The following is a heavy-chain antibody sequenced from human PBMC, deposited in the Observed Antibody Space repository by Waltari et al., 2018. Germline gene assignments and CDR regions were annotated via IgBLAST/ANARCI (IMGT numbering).Heavy chain of an antibody. CDR2: INEDGNKK. V-gene: IGHV3-7*01. D-gene: IGHD6-19*01. J-gene: IGHJ4*02. Sequence: EAQLVESGGGLVQPGGSLRLSCAASGFISDVWMDGVRQAPGKGLEWGGSINEDGNKKDYVDSVKSRFTISRDNAKKSLYLQMNSLRVEDTAIYYCVSEYISGYWGQGTLVTVSS. CDR3: VSEYISGY. CDR1: GFISDVW.